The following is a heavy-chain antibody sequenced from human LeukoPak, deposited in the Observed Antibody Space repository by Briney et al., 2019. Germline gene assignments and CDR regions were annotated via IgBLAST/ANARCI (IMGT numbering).Heavy chain of an antibody. Sequence: GGSLRLSCAASGFTFSSYGMHWVRQAPGKGLEWVAFIRYDGSNKYYADSVKGRFTISRDNSKNTLSLQMNSLGEEDTAMYYCVKEGFGDWGQGTLVTVSS. V-gene: IGHV3-30*02. J-gene: IGHJ4*02. D-gene: IGHD3-10*01. CDR1: GFTFSSYG. CDR3: VKEGFGD. CDR2: IRYDGSNK.